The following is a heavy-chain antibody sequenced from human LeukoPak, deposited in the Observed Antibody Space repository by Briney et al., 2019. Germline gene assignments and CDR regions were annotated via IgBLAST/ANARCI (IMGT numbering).Heavy chain of an antibody. CDR1: GSTFDDFG. V-gene: IGHV3-48*03. CDR2: ISSSGSTI. D-gene: IGHD3-10*01. CDR3: ASVDYGSGSYYNFC. Sequence: GGSLTPSCDPSGSTFDDFGMGWGRQAAGRGVEWVSYISSSGSTIYYAASVKGRFTISRDNAKNSLYLQMNSLRAEDTAVYYCASVDYGSGSYYNFCWGQGTMVTVSS. J-gene: IGHJ4*02.